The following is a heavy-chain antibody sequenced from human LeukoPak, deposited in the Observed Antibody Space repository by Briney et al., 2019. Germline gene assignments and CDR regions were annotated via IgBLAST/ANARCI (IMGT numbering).Heavy chain of an antibody. CDR3: ARGFRYSSSWYYFDY. CDR1: GFTFSSYS. J-gene: IGHJ4*02. Sequence: GGSLRLSCAASGFTFSSYSMNWVRQAPGKGLEWVSSISSSSSYIYYADSVKGRFTISRDNAKNSLYLQMNSLRAEDTAVYYCARGFRYSSSWYYFDYWGQGTLVTVSS. D-gene: IGHD6-13*01. CDR2: ISSSSSYI. V-gene: IGHV3-21*01.